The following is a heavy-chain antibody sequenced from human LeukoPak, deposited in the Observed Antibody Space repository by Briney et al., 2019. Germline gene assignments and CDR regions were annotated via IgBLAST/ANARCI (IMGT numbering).Heavy chain of an antibody. CDR2: IKQDGSEK. CDR3: ARGFKQLVPGYFDY. D-gene: IGHD6-13*01. Sequence: PGGSLRLSCAASGFTFSSYWMSWVRQAPGKGLEWVANIKQDGSEKYYVDSVKGRFTISRDNAKNSLYLQMNSLRAEDTAVYYCARGFKQLVPGYFDYWGQGTLVTVSS. CDR1: GFTFSSYW. J-gene: IGHJ4*02. V-gene: IGHV3-7*01.